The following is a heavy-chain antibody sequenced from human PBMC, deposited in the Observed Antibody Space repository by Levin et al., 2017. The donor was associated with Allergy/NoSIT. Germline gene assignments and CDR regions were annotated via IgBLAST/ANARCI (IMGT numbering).Heavy chain of an antibody. CDR3: ARDHRNIVGAPHVDY. J-gene: IGHJ4*02. CDR1: GFTFSSYS. Sequence: PGGSLRLSCAASGFTFSSYSMNWVRQAPGKGLEWVSSISSSSSYIYYADSVKGRFTISRDNAKNSLYLQMNSLRAEDTAVYYCARDHRNIVGAPHVDYWGQGTLVTVSS. D-gene: IGHD1-26*01. CDR2: ISSSSSYI. V-gene: IGHV3-21*01.